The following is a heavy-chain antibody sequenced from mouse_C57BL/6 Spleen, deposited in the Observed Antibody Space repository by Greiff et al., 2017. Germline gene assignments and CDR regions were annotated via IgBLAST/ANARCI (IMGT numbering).Heavy chain of an antibody. D-gene: IGHD1-1*01. CDR3: ARDFDYGYYFDY. J-gene: IGHJ2*01. Sequence: VQLQESGAELVKPGASVKISCKASGYAFSSYWMNWVKQRPGKGLEWIGQIYPGDGDTNYNGKFKGKATLTADKSSSTAYMQLSSLTSEDSAVYFCARDFDYGYYFDYWGQGTTLTVSS. CDR1: GYAFSSYW. CDR2: IYPGDGDT. V-gene: IGHV1-80*01.